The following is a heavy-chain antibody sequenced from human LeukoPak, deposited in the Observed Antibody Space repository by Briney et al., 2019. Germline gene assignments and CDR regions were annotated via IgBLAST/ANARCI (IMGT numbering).Heavy chain of an antibody. D-gene: IGHD6-19*01. CDR3: AKIVSGWDYFDN. J-gene: IGHJ4*02. Sequence: PGGSLRLSCAASGFTFSSYAMTWVRQAPGKGLEWVSAIDGSGGTTYYADSVKGRFTISRDNSKNTLYLQMNTLGAEDTAVYYCAKIVSGWDYFDNWGQGTLVTVSS. CDR1: GFTFSSYA. V-gene: IGHV3-23*01. CDR2: IDGSGGTT.